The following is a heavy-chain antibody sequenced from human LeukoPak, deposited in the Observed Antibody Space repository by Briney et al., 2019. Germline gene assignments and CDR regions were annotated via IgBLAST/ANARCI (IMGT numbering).Heavy chain of an antibody. V-gene: IGHV3-9*01. CDR1: GFTFDDYA. J-gene: IGHJ3*02. D-gene: IGHD6-19*01. CDR3: AKVKSSGWYTTDAFDI. CDR2: ISRNSGSI. Sequence: GGSLRLSSAASGFTFDDYAMHWVRQAPRKGLERVSGISRNSGSIGYADSVKGRFTISRDNAKNSLYLQMNSLRAEDTALYYCAKVKSSGWYTTDAFDIWGQGTMVTVSS.